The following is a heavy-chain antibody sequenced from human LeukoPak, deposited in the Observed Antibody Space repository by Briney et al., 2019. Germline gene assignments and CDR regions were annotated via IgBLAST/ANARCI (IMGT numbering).Heavy chain of an antibody. D-gene: IGHD2-15*01. Sequence: PGGSLRLSCAASGFTFSSYGMHWVRQAPGKGLEWVAVISYDGSNKYYADSVKGRFTISRDNSKNTLYLQMNSLRAEDTAVYYCANDRGYCSGGSCMRIDYWGQGTLVTVSS. CDR3: ANDRGYCSGGSCMRIDY. V-gene: IGHV3-30*18. CDR1: GFTFSSYG. J-gene: IGHJ4*02. CDR2: ISYDGSNK.